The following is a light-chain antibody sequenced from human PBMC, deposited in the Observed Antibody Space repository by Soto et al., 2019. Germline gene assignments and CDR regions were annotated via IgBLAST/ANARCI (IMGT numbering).Light chain of an antibody. CDR3: QHLNRVPFFFI. Sequence: DIQLTQSPSFLSASVGDRVTITCRASQDIDNFAAWYQQKPGKPPNLLIYATSLLQTGVPPRFSGRGSGTEFSLKINGLQPEDFATYYCQHLNRVPFFFIFGPGT. V-gene: IGKV1-9*01. CDR2: ATS. CDR1: QDIDNF. J-gene: IGKJ3*01.